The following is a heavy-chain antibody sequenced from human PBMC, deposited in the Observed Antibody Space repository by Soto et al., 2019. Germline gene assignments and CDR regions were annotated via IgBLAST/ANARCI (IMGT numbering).Heavy chain of an antibody. V-gene: IGHV4-59*01. CDR1: GGSISNYY. CDR3: ARGRHWLDY. J-gene: IGHJ4*02. CDR2: IYDTGST. Sequence: QVQLQESGPGLVKPSETLSLTCTVSGGSISNYYRSWIRQPPGKGLEWIGYIYDTGSTNYNPSLKSRVTRSVDASENQFSLRLSSVTAADTAIYYCARGRHWLDYWGQGTLVTVSS. D-gene: IGHD6-19*01.